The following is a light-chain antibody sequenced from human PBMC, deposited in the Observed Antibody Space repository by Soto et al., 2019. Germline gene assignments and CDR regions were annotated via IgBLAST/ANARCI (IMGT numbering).Light chain of an antibody. CDR2: AAS. J-gene: IGKJ1*01. CDR3: QQSYSTPGT. CDR1: QSISSY. V-gene: IGKV1-39*01. Sequence: DIQMTQSPSSLSASVGDRVTSPCRASQSISSYLNWYQQKPGKAPKLLIYAASSLQSGVPSRFSGSGSGTDFTLTISSLQPEDFATYYCQQSYSTPGTFGQGTKVDIK.